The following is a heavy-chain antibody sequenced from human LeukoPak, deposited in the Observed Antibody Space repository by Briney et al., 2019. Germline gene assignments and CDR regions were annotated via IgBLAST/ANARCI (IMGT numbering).Heavy chain of an antibody. Sequence: ETLTLSCAASGFTISSNYMSWIRQAPGKGLEWVGGIYTCVNTYYEASVKVRFTISRDKSKNPFSLVLNTLRAEDTSLYYCARGALVSSWSSLYYFDYWGQGTLVTVSS. CDR2: IYTCVNT. D-gene: IGHD6-19*01. CDR3: ARGALVSSWSSLYYFDY. CDR1: GFTISSNY. V-gene: IGHV3-66*03. J-gene: IGHJ4*02.